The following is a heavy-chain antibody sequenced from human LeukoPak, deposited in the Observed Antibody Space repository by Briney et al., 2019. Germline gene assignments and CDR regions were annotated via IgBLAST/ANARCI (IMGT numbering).Heavy chain of an antibody. CDR2: IKQDGSEK. V-gene: IGHV3-7*03. J-gene: IGHJ4*02. D-gene: IGHD4-17*01. CDR3: ARAMSPVYGDYPMSN. CDR1: GFTSSSYS. Sequence: GRSLRLSCAASGFTSSSYSMSWVRQAPGKGLEWVANIKQDGSEKYYVDSVKGRFTISRDNAKNSLYLQMNSLRAEDTAVYYCARAMSPVYGDYPMSNWGQGTLVTVSS.